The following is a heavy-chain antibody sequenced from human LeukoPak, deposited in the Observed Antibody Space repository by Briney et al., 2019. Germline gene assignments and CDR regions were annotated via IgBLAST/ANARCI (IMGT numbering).Heavy chain of an antibody. J-gene: IGHJ1*01. V-gene: IGHV3-73*01. CDR2: IRTKPNNYAT. Sequence: QAGGSPRLSCAASGFTFSGSAMHWVRQASGKGLEWVGRIRTKPNNYATAYAASVTGRFTISRDDSKNTAYLQMNSLKTEDTAVYYCTFGSGSSHWGQGTLVTVSS. CDR3: TFGSGSSH. D-gene: IGHD3-10*01. CDR1: GFTFSGSA.